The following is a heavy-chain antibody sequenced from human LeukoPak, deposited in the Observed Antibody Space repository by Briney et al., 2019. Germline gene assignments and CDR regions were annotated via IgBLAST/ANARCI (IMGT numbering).Heavy chain of an antibody. CDR2: FDPVDGET. Sequence: GASVKVSCKVSGYTLTELSMHWVRQAPGKGLEWMGGFDPVDGETIYAQKFQGRVTMTEDTSTDTAYMELSSLRSEDTAVYYCATDRDVTTRPNDAFDIWGQGTMVTVSS. D-gene: IGHD4-17*01. CDR1: GYTLTELS. V-gene: IGHV1-24*01. CDR3: ATDRDVTTRPNDAFDI. J-gene: IGHJ3*02.